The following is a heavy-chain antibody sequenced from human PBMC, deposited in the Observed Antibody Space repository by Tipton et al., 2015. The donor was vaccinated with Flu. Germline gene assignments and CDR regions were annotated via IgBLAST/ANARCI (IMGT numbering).Heavy chain of an antibody. V-gene: IGHV3-74*01. J-gene: IGHJ2*01. D-gene: IGHD4-17*01. CDR2: INSDGSST. CDR1: GFTFSSYW. CDR3: ARLSDYSWYFDL. Sequence: GSLRLSCAASGFTFSSYWMHWVRQAPGKGLVWVSRINSDGSSTSYADSVKGRFTISRDNAKNTLYLQMNSLRAEDTAVYYCARLSDYSWYFDLWGRGTLITVSS.